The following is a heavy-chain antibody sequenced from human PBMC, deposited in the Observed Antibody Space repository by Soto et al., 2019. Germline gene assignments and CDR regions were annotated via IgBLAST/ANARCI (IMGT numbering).Heavy chain of an antibody. CDR1: GGSISSSSYY. CDR3: ARRKAVAGLPIDY. CDR2: IYYSGST. V-gene: IGHV4-39*01. J-gene: IGHJ4*02. Sequence: SETLSLTCTVSGGSISSSSYYWGWIRQPPGKGLEWIGSIYYSGSTYYNPSLKSRVTISVDTSKNQFSLKLSSVTAADTAVYYCARRKAVAGLPIDYWGQGTLVTVSS. D-gene: IGHD6-19*01.